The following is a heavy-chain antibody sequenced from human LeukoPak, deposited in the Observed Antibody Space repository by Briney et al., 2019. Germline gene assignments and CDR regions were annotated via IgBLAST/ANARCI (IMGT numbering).Heavy chain of an antibody. D-gene: IGHD5-24*01. Sequence: GGSLRLSCAASGFTVSSNYMSWVRQAPGKGLEWVSVIYSGGSTYYADSVKGRFTISRDNSKNTLYLQMNSLRAEDTAVYYCASLMATTYGSAFDIWGQGTMVTVSS. V-gene: IGHV3-53*01. CDR3: ASLMATTYGSAFDI. CDR2: IYSGGST. J-gene: IGHJ3*02. CDR1: GFTVSSNY.